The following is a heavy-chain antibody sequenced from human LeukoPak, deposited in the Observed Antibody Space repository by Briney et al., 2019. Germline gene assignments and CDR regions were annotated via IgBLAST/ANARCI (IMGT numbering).Heavy chain of an antibody. Sequence: SETLSLTCAVYGGSFSGYYWSWIRQPPGKGLEWIGEINHSGSTNYNPSLKSRVTISVDTSKNQFSLKLSSVTAADTAVYYCAENVLRFFRSWGQGTLVTVS. J-gene: IGHJ5*02. CDR2: INHSGST. D-gene: IGHD3-3*01. CDR3: AENVLRFFRS. V-gene: IGHV4-34*01. CDR1: GGSFSGYY.